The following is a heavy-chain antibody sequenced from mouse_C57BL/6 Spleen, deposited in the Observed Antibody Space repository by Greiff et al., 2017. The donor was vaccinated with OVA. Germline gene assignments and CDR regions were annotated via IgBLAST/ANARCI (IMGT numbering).Heavy chain of an antibody. D-gene: IGHD3-2*02. CDR3: ATGHVRDYFDY. CDR1: GHPFTSYR. J-gene: IGHJ2*01. V-gene: IGHV1-53*01. Sequence: QVQPQQPGTELAKPGALVKLFCKASGHPFTSYRMHWVKQRPGQGLEWIGNIYPRHGGTNDNEKFKSKATLTVDKSSSTAYMQLSSLTSEDSAVYYCATGHVRDYFDYWGQGTTLTVSS. CDR2: IYPRHGGT.